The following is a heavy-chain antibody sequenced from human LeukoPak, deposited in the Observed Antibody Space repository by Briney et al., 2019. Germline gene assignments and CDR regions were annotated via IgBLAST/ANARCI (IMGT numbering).Heavy chain of an antibody. CDR2: INHSGST. J-gene: IGHJ4*02. CDR1: GGSFSGYY. D-gene: IGHD3-22*01. V-gene: IGHV4-34*01. Sequence: PSETLSLTCAVYGGSFSGYYWSWIRQPPGKGLEWIGEINHSGSTNYNPSLKSRVTISVDTSKNQFSLKLSSVTAADTAVYYCARGPLPSSGYYYGYYWGQGTLVTVSS. CDR3: ARGPLPSSGYYYGYY.